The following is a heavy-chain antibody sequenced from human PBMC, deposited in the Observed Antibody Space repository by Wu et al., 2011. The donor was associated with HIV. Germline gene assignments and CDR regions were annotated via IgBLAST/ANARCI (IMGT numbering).Heavy chain of an antibody. V-gene: IGHV1-8*02. Sequence: QVQLVQSGAEVRKPGASVKVSCSASGYTFTTYDINWVRQATGQGLEWVGWMNPNSGNTGYAPKFQGRVTMTRDTSISTAYMELSRLRSDDTAVYYCARDVKLERDYYYGMDVWGQGTTVTVSS. CDR1: GYTFTTYD. D-gene: IGHD1-1*01. CDR2: MNPNSGNT. CDR3: ARDVKLERDYYYGMDV. J-gene: IGHJ6*02.